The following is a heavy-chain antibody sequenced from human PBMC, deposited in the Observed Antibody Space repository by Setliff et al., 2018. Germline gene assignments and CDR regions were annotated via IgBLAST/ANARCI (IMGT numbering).Heavy chain of an antibody. CDR2: IKPNTGGT. V-gene: IGHV1-2*06. CDR1: GYTFTGHY. CDR3: ARERFYGDNRDYFGPHS. J-gene: IGHJ4*02. D-gene: IGHD3-22*01. Sequence: RASVKVSCKASGYTFTGHYLHWVRQAPGQGLEWMGRIKPNTGGTTYAQKFLGRVTMTGVTSINTTYMELSGLRSDDTAIYYCARERFYGDNRDYFGPHSWGQGTLVTVSS.